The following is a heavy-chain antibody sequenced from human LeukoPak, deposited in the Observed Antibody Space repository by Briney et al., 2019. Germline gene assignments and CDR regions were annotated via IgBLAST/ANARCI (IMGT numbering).Heavy chain of an antibody. D-gene: IGHD3-10*01. CDR1: GGSISSYY. CDR3: AQTRLWFGELSTFDF. V-gene: IGHV3-23*01. Sequence: ETLSLTCTVSGGSISSYYWSWVRQAPGKGLEWVSTISGSGSSTYYADSVKGRFTISRDNSKNTLYLQMNSLRAEDTAIYYCAQTRLWFGELSTFDFWGQGTLVTVSS. J-gene: IGHJ4*02. CDR2: ISGSGSST.